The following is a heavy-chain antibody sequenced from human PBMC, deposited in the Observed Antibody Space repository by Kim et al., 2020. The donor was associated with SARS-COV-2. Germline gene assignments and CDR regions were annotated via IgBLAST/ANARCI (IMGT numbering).Heavy chain of an antibody. CDR1: GFTVSSNY. CDR3: ARGICGSGSYYEDY. CDR2: IYSGGST. V-gene: IGHV3-53*04. D-gene: IGHD3-10*01. Sequence: GGSLRLSCAASGFTVSSNYMSWVRQAPGKGLEWVSVIYSGGSTYYADSVKGRFTISRHNSKNTLYLQMNSLRAEDTAVYYCARGICGSGSYYEDYWGQGTLVTVSS. J-gene: IGHJ4*02.